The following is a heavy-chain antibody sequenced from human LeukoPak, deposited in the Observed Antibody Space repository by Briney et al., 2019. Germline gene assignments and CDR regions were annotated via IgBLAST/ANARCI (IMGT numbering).Heavy chain of an antibody. Sequence: GASVKVSCKASGYTFTSYAMNWVRQAPGQGLEWMGWINTNTGNPTYAQGFTGRFVFSLDTSVSTAYLQISSLKAEDTAVYYCAILGAAAGTGEYFDYWGQGTLVTVSS. J-gene: IGHJ4*02. CDR2: INTNTGNP. CDR3: AILGAAAGTGEYFDY. D-gene: IGHD6-13*01. V-gene: IGHV7-4-1*02. CDR1: GYTFTSYA.